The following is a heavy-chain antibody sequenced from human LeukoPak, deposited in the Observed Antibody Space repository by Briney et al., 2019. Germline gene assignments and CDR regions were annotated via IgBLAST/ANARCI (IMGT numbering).Heavy chain of an antibody. D-gene: IGHD1-26*01. CDR2: INTDGSYI. CDR1: GFTFSSNS. Sequence: GGSLRLSCAASGFTFSSNSMNWVRQAPGKGLEWVSRINTDGSYINYADSVKGRFTISRDNAKNTLYLQMSSLRAEDTAVYYCARIIVGATGIDYWGQGTLVTVSS. J-gene: IGHJ4*02. CDR3: ARIIVGATGIDY. V-gene: IGHV3-74*01.